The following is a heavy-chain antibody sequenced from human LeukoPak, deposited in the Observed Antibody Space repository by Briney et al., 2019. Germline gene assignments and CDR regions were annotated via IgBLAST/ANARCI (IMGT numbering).Heavy chain of an antibody. D-gene: IGHD3-22*01. CDR1: GDSVSSDSAA. CDR3: ARGSGYYDTGSFSFVDN. V-gene: IGHV6-1*01. CDR2: TYYRSQWFI. Sequence: SQTLSLTCAISGDSVSSDSAAWNWIRQSPSRGLEWLGRTYYRSQWFIDYAVSVKTRITIKSDTSRNQFSLELYSVTPEDTGVYYCARGSGYYDTGSFSFVDNWGQGTLVTVSS. J-gene: IGHJ4*02.